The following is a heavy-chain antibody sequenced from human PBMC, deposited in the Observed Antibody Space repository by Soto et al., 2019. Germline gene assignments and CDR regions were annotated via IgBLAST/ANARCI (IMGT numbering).Heavy chain of an antibody. CDR3: FRGGVTSRTFDY. CDR2: IFPDDSDT. J-gene: IGHJ4*02. Sequence: PGESLKISCKGSGYSFTSYWISWVRQMPGKGLEWMGIIFPDDSDTRYSPSFQGHVTISVDKSISTAYVQWSSLKASDSAIYYCFRGGVTSRTFDYWGQGTLVTVSS. V-gene: IGHV5-51*01. D-gene: IGHD3-16*01. CDR1: GYSFTSYW.